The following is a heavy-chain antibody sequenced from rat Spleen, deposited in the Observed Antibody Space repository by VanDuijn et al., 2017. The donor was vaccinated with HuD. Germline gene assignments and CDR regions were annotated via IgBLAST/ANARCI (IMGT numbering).Heavy chain of an antibody. CDR3: ANVTYYGYYYFDY. D-gene: IGHD1-9*01. CDR1: GFTFSDYG. Sequence: EVQLVESGGGLVQPGRSMKLSCAASGFTFSDYGMVWVLQAPTKGLEWVASISFNGVSTYYRDSVKGRFTISRDNAKSTLYLQMESLRSEDTATYYCANVTYYGYYYFDYWGQGVMVTVSS. V-gene: IGHV5-20*01. CDR2: ISFNGVST. J-gene: IGHJ2*01.